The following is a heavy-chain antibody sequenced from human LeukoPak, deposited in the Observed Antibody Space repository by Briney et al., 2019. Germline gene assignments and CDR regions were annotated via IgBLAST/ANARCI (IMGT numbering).Heavy chain of an antibody. J-gene: IGHJ4*02. CDR3: AKHHGTAMVPDY. CDR1: GFTFSDYY. D-gene: IGHD5-18*01. V-gene: IGHV3-11*01. CDR2: ISGSSSTI. Sequence: GGSLRLSCAASGFTFSDYYMSWIRLAPGKGLEWLSYISGSSSTIYSADSVQGRFTISRDNAKNSLYLQLSSLTAADTAVYFCAKHHGTAMVPDYWGQGTLVTVSS.